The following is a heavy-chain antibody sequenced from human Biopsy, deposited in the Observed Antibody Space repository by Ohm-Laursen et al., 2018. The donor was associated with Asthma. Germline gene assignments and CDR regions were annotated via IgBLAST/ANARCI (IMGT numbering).Heavy chain of an antibody. Sequence: SLRLSCTASGFTFSSYSMNWVRQAPGKGLEWVSYISSSSSTIYYADSVKGRFTISRDNAKNSLYLQMNSPRDEDTAVYYCARFKRGYSYGYAGVFDYWGQGTLVTVSS. D-gene: IGHD5-18*01. CDR2: ISSSSSTI. CDR1: GFTFSSYS. J-gene: IGHJ4*02. CDR3: ARFKRGYSYGYAGVFDY. V-gene: IGHV3-48*02.